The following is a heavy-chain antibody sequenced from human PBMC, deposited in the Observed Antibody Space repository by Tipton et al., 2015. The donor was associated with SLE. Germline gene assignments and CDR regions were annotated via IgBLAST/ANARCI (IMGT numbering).Heavy chain of an antibody. J-gene: IGHJ4*02. CDR1: GFTFSTYG. V-gene: IGHV3-30*02. CDR2: IRFDGSNK. CDR3: AKDLQVGATTFDY. D-gene: IGHD1-26*01. Sequence: SLRLSCAASGFTFSTYGMHWVRQAPGKGLEWVAFIRFDGSNKYYADSVKGRFTISRDNSKNTLYLQMNSLRAEDTAVYYCAKDLQVGATTFDYWGQGTLVTVSS.